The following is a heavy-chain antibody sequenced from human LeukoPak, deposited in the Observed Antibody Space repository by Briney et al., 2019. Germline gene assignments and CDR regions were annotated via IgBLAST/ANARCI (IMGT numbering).Heavy chain of an antibody. J-gene: IGHJ4*02. V-gene: IGHV4-34*01. CDR1: GGSFSGYY. D-gene: IGHD3-22*01. Sequence: PSETLSLTCAVYGGSFSGYYWSWIRQPPGKGLEWTGEINHSGSTNYNPSLKSRVTISVDTSKNQFSLKLSSVTAADTAVYYCARGRYYYDSSGYYDYWGQGTLVTVSS. CDR2: INHSGST. CDR3: ARGRYYYDSSGYYDY.